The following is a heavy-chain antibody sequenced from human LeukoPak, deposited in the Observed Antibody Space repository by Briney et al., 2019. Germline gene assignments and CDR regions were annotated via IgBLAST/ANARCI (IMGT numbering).Heavy chain of an antibody. J-gene: IGHJ4*02. CDR3: SKDAAVLTSSIAASSHEY. Sequence: PGGSLRLSCTASGYTFSDYGMHWVRQAPGKGLEWLSVISYSGVVKFYADSMKGRFTISRDNSKNTVYLQMNNLADEDTAVYYCSKDAAVLTSSIAASSHEYWGQGTLVTVSS. V-gene: IGHV3-30*18. D-gene: IGHD6-6*01. CDR1: GYTFSDYG. CDR2: ISYSGVVK.